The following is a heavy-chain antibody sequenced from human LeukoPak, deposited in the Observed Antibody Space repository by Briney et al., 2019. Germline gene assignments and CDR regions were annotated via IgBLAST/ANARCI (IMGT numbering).Heavy chain of an antibody. D-gene: IGHD4-17*01. CDR3: ARDSGYGDPFDY. CDR1: GGSISSYS. Sequence: SETLSLTCTVSGGSISSYSWNWIRQPPGKGLEWIGFIYYSGSTNYNPSLTGRATISVDTPKNQFSLNLTSVTAADTAVYYCARDSGYGDPFDYWGQGTLVTVSS. CDR2: IYYSGST. V-gene: IGHV4-59*01. J-gene: IGHJ4*02.